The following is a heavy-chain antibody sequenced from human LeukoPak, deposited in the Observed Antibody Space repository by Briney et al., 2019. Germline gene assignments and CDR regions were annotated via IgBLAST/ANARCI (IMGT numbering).Heavy chain of an antibody. V-gene: IGHV3-23*01. D-gene: IGHD3-10*01. CDR2: ISGSGGST. CDR3: AKVSVDYYGSGSYYRGYFDY. Sequence: PGGSLRLSCEASGFTFSSYAMSWVRQAPGKGLEWVSAISGSGGSTYYADSVKGRFTISRDNSKNTLYLQMNSLRAEDTAVYYCAKVSVDYYGSGSYYRGYFDYWGQGTLVTVPS. J-gene: IGHJ4*02. CDR1: GFTFSSYA.